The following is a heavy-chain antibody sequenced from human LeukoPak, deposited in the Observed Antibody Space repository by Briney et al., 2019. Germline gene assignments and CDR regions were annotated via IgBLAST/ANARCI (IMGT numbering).Heavy chain of an antibody. CDR1: GFTFSSYA. V-gene: IGHV3-23*01. CDR2: ISGSGGST. D-gene: IGHD6-19*01. J-gene: IGHJ5*02. CDR3: AKIPYSSGWVQNWFDP. Sequence: GRSLRLSCAASGFTFSSYAMHWVRQAPGKGLEWISAISGSGGSTYYADSVKGRFTISRDNSKNTLYLQMNSLRAEDTAVYYCAKIPYSSGWVQNWFDPWGQGTLVTVSS.